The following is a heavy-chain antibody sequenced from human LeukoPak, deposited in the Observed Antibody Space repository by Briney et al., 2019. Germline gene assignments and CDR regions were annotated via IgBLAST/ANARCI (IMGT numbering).Heavy chain of an antibody. D-gene: IGHD2/OR15-2a*01. CDR3: AREGTSDNYLGIDY. CDR1: GGSLSNYY. Sequence: SGTLSLTCVVSGGSLSNYYWSWVRQPPGKRLEWIGYIHYSGNTYYNPSLTSRVTIPLDTSKNQFSFKLTSVTAADTAMYYCAREGTSDNYLGIDYWGQGTLLTVSS. J-gene: IGHJ4*02. CDR2: IHYSGNT. V-gene: IGHV4-59*13.